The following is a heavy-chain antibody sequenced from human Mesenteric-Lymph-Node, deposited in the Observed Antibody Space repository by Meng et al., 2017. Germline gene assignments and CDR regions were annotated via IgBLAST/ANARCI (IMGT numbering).Heavy chain of an antibody. CDR2: IWYDGSNK. CDR3: ARQGNYDSIGSLDY. J-gene: IGHJ4*02. Sequence: QVQLVESGGGLVQPGRSLRLSCVASGFTFSSYGMHWVRQAPGKGLEWVAVIWYDGSNKNYADSVKGRFTISRDNSKNTLYLQMNSLRAEDTAVYYCARQGNYDSIGSLDYWGQGTLVTVSS. V-gene: IGHV3-33*01. D-gene: IGHD3-22*01. CDR1: GFTFSSYG.